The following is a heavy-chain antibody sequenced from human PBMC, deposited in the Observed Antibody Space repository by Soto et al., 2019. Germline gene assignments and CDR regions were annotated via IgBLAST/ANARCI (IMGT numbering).Heavy chain of an antibody. J-gene: IGHJ4*02. CDR1: GGSFSGYY. D-gene: IGHD2-15*01. Sequence: SETLSLTCAVYGGSFSGYYWSWIRQPPGKGLEWIGEINHSGSTNYNPSLKSRVTISVDTSKNQFSLKLSSVTAADTAVYYCARKVPGWSPFDYCGQGPLVTVSS. CDR3: ARKVPGWSPFDY. CDR2: INHSGST. V-gene: IGHV4-34*01.